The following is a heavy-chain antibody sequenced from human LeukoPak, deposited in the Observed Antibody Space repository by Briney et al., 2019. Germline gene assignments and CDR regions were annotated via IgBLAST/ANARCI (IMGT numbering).Heavy chain of an antibody. V-gene: IGHV3-20*04. CDR1: GFTFHDYD. Sequence: GGSLRLSCAASGFTFHDYDMSWVRQSPGKGLEWVSGINWNGDRTGYADSVKGRFTISRDNAKKSLYLQMNSLRAEDTALYYCARGSGDVIDYWGQGTLVTVSS. D-gene: IGHD4-17*01. CDR2: INWNGDRT. CDR3: ARGSGDVIDY. J-gene: IGHJ4*02.